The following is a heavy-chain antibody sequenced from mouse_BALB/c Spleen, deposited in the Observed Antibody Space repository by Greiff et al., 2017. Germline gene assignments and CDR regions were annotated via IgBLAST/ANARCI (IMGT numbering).Heavy chain of an antibody. J-gene: IGHJ2*01. D-gene: IGHD2-14*01. CDR2: IRLKSNNYAT. CDR3: AFYYRYDGGPYY. Sequence: EVQLQESGGGLVQPGGSMKLSCVASGFTFSNYWMNWVRQSPEKGLEWVAEIRLKSNNYATHYAESVKGRFTISRDDSKSSVYLQMNNLRAEDTGIYYCAFYYRYDGGPYYWGQGTTLTVSS. CDR1: GFTFSNYW. V-gene: IGHV6-6*02.